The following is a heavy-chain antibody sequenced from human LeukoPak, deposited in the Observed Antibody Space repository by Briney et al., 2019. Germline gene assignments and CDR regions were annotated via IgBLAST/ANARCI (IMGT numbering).Heavy chain of an antibody. CDR2: IYYTGST. D-gene: IGHD2-2*01. CDR3: ARILDQPPWGIWFDP. CDR1: GGSISSGSHY. Sequence: SSETLSLTCTVSGGSISSGSHYWGWIRQPPGKGLEWIGNIYYTGSTNYNPPLKSRVTMSVDTSKNQFSLKLSSVTAADTAVYYCARILDQPPWGIWFDPWGQGTLVTVSS. V-gene: IGHV4-39*07. J-gene: IGHJ5*02.